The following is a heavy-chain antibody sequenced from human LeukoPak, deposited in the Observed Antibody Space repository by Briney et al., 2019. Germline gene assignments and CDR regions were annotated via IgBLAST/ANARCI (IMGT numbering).Heavy chain of an antibody. CDR3: ARQRGGYSYGYFDY. Sequence: PSETLSLTCTVSGGSISSSSYCWGWIRQPPGKGLEWIGSICYSGSTYYNPSLKSRVTISVDTSKNQFSLKLSSVTAADTAVYYCARQRGGYSYGYFDYWGQGTLVTVSS. J-gene: IGHJ4*02. V-gene: IGHV4-39*01. CDR1: GGSISSSSYC. D-gene: IGHD5-18*01. CDR2: ICYSGST.